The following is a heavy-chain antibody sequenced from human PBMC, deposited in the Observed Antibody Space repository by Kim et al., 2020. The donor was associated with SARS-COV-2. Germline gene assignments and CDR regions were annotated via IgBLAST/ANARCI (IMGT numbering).Heavy chain of an antibody. Sequence: GGSLRLSCAASGFSFSSYWMTWVRQAPGKGLEWVATIKEEGSEKNYVDSVKGRFTISRDNAQNSLYLQMNSLGVEDTAVYYCARGGASGWFIYWGQGTQVTVSS. CDR1: GFSFSSYW. CDR3: ARGGASGWFIY. D-gene: IGHD6-19*01. J-gene: IGHJ4*02. V-gene: IGHV3-7*03. CDR2: IKEEGSEK.